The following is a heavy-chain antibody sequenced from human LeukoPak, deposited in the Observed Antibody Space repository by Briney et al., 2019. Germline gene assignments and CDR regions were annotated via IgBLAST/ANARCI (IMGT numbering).Heavy chain of an antibody. Sequence: GGSLRLSCASSGFTFSNYWMSWVRQAPGKGLEWVANINQDGSDTYFVDSVKGRFTISRDNVKNSLFLQMNSLRVEDTAVYYCARYGPFLDYWGQGTLVTVSS. J-gene: IGHJ4*02. CDR1: GFTFSNYW. CDR2: INQDGSDT. CDR3: ARYGPFLDY. D-gene: IGHD2/OR15-2a*01. V-gene: IGHV3-7*01.